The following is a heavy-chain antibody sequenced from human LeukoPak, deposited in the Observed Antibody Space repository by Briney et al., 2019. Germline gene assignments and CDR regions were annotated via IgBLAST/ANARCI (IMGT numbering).Heavy chain of an antibody. CDR2: MYYSGST. J-gene: IGHJ4*02. CDR3: ARLHYGDYSPFDY. V-gene: IGHV4-39*01. Sequence: PSETLSLTCTVSGGSISSSRFSWGWIRQPPGKGLEWIGNMYYSGSTYYNPSLRSRITKSVDTSKNQFSLKLSSVTAADTAVYYCARLHYGDYSPFDYWGQGTLVTVSS. CDR1: GGSISSSRFS. D-gene: IGHD4-17*01.